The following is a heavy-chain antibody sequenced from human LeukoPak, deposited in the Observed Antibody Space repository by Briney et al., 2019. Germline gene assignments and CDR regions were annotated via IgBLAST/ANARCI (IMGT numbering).Heavy chain of an antibody. D-gene: IGHD1-26*01. Sequence: GGSLRLSCAASGFTFSSYAMSWVRQAPGKGLDWVSSISSSSSYIYYADSVKGRFTISRDNAKNSLYLQMNSLRAEDTAVYYCARDRGSYFNYFDYWGQGTLVTVSS. CDR2: ISSSSSYI. J-gene: IGHJ4*02. CDR3: ARDRGSYFNYFDY. CDR1: GFTFSSYA. V-gene: IGHV3-21*01.